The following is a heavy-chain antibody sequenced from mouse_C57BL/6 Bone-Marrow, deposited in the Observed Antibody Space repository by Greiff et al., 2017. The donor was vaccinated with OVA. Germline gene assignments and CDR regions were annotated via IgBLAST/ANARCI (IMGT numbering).Heavy chain of an antibody. V-gene: IGHV5-6*01. D-gene: IGHD2-5*01. CDR2: ISSGGSYN. J-gene: IGHJ3*01. Sequence: EVQVVESGGDLVKPGGSLKLSCAASGFTFSSYGMSWVRQTPDKRLEWVATISSGGSYNYYPDSVKGRFTISRDNAKNTLYLQMSSLKSEDTAMYDGARLRYSNYVAYWGQGTLVTVSA. CDR3: ARLRYSNYVAY. CDR1: GFTFSSYG.